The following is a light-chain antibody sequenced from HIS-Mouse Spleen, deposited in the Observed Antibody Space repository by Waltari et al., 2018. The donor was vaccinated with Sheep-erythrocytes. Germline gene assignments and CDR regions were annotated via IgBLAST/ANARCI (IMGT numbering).Light chain of an antibody. CDR3: SSYAGSNNYV. J-gene: IGLJ1*01. CDR2: EVS. CDR1: STDVGGSTS. V-gene: IGLV2-8*01. Sequence: QSALTQPPSASGSPGPSVTISCTGTSTDVGGSTSVSWYQHHPGKAPKLMIYEVSKRPSGVPDRFSGSKSGNTASLTVSGLQAEDEADYYCSSYAGSNNYVFGTGTKVTVL.